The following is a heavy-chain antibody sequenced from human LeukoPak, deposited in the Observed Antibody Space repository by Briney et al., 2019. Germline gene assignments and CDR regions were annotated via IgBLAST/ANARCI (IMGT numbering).Heavy chain of an antibody. CDR3: ARDRRGGYFQH. Sequence: SETLSLTCTVSGGSISSSSYYWGWIRQPPGKGLEWIGSIYYSGSTYYNPSLKSRVTISVDTSKNQFSLKLSSVTAADTAVYYCARDRRGGYFQHWGQGTLVTVSS. J-gene: IGHJ1*01. CDR1: GGSISSSSYY. CDR2: IYYSGST. V-gene: IGHV4-39*07. D-gene: IGHD3-16*01.